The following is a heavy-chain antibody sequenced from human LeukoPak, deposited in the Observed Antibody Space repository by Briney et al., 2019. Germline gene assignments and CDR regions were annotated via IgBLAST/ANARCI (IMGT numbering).Heavy chain of an antibody. V-gene: IGHV3-48*01. J-gene: IGHJ4*02. CDR2: ISSSSSTI. Sequence: GGSLRLPCAASGFTFSSYSMNWVRQAPGKGLEWVSYISSSSSTIYYADSVKGRFTISRDNAKNSLYLQMNSLRAEDTAVYYCASKYSSSWYRRGEFDYWGQGTLVTVSS. CDR3: ASKYSSSWYRRGEFDY. CDR1: GFTFSSYS. D-gene: IGHD6-13*01.